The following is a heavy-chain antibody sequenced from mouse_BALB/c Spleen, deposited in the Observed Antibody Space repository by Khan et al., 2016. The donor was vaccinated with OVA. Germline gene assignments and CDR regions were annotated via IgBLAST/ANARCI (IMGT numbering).Heavy chain of an antibody. V-gene: IGHV5-6*01. CDR1: GFTFSTYG. CDR2: VSTGGSYT. D-gene: IGHD1-1*01. CDR3: TRLAYYYDSEGFAY. J-gene: IGHJ3*01. Sequence: EVKLMESGGDLVKPGGSLKLSCAASGFTFSTYGMSWVRQTPDKRLEWVATVSTGGSYTYYPDSVKGRFTISRDNAKNTRYLQMSGLKSEDTAMFYCTRLAYYYDSEGFAYWGQGTLVTVSA.